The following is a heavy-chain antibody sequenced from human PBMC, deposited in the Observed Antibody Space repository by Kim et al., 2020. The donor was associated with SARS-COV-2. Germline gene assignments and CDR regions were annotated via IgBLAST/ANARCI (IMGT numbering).Heavy chain of an antibody. V-gene: IGHV4-39*01. CDR1: GGSISSSSYY. CDR3: ARHELLKVPQSGPYSSGWSRLASPYYYYGMDV. D-gene: IGHD6-19*01. CDR2: IYYSGST. Sequence: SETLSLTCTVSGGSISSSSYYWGWIRQPPGKGLEWIGSIYYSGSTYYNPSLKSRVTISVDTSKNQFSLKLSSVTAADTAVYYCARHELLKVPQSGPYSSGWSRLASPYYYYGMDVWGQGTTVTVSS. J-gene: IGHJ6*02.